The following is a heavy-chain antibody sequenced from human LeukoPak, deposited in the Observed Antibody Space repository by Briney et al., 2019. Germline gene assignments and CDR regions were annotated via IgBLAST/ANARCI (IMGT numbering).Heavy chain of an antibody. V-gene: IGHV4-34*01. CDR1: GGSFSGYY. D-gene: IGHD3-10*01. CDR2: INHSGST. CDR3: ARALWFGRNWFDP. J-gene: IGHJ5*02. Sequence: SETLSLTCAVYGGSFSGYYWSWLRQPPGKGLEWIGEINHSGSTNHNPSLKSRVTISVDTSKNQFSLKLSSVTAADTAVYYCARALWFGRNWFDPWGQGTLVTVSS.